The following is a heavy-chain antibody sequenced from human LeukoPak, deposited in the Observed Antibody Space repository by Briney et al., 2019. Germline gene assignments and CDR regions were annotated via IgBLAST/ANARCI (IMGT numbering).Heavy chain of an antibody. CDR1: GFTFSSYA. Sequence: PGGSLRLSCAASGFTFSSYAMSWVRQAPGKGLEWVSAISGSGGSASYADSVKGRFTISRDNSKNTLYLQMNSLRAEDTAVYYCAKGAVEYYYDSSGPYYFDYWGQGTLVTVSS. V-gene: IGHV3-23*01. D-gene: IGHD3-22*01. CDR2: ISGSGGSA. J-gene: IGHJ4*02. CDR3: AKGAVEYYYDSSGPYYFDY.